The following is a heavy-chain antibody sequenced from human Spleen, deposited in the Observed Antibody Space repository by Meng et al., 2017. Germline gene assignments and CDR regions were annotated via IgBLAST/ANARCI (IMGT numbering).Heavy chain of an antibody. CDR1: GFTFSDHD. D-gene: IGHD4-11*01. CDR2: ITFDGSKK. J-gene: IGHJ4*02. V-gene: IGHV3-30-3*01. Sequence: QVELVESGGGVVQPGRSLRLSCAASGFTFSDHDMHWVRQTPGKGLEWVAVITFDGSKKDYADTVKGRFTISRDNSKNALYLQMNSLRVEDTAVYYCARDPTYPPYSHFFKNWGQGTLVTVSS. CDR3: ARDPTYPPYSHFFKN.